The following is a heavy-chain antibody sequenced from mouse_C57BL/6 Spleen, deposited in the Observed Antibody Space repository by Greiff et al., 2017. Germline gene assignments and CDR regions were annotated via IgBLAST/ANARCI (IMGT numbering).Heavy chain of an antibody. CDR1: GYAFTNYL. D-gene: IGHD2-2*01. J-gene: IGHJ2*01. Sequence: VQLQQSGAELVRPGTSVKVSCKASGYAFTNYLIEWVKQRPGQGLEWIGVINPGSGGTNYNEKFKGKATLTAHKSSGTAYMQLSSLTSEDSAVYFCARSGSTMVTTMDYWGQGTTLTVSS. CDR2: INPGSGGT. CDR3: ARSGSTMVTTMDY. V-gene: IGHV1-54*01.